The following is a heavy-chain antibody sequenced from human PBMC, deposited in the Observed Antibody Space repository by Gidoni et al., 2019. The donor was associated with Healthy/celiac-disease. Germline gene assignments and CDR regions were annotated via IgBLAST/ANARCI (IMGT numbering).Heavy chain of an antibody. CDR3: ATIMITFGGENAFDI. CDR1: GFTFSRYG. CDR2: ISYDGSNK. Sequence: QVQLVSSVGGVVQPGRSLRLSCAASGFTFSRYGMPWVRQAPGKGLEWVAVISYDGSNKYYADSVKGRFTISRDNSKNTLYLQMNSLRAEDTAVYYCATIMITFGGENAFDIWGQGTMVTVSS. J-gene: IGHJ3*02. V-gene: IGHV3-30*03. D-gene: IGHD3-16*01.